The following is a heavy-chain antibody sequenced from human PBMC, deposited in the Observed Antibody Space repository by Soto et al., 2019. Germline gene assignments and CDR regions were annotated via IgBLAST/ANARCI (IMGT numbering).Heavy chain of an antibody. CDR1: GGSISSSSYY. CDR2: IYYSGST. Sequence: PSQTRSLTSTVSGGSISSSSYYWCWIRQPPGKGLEWIGSIYYSGSTYYNPSLKSRVTISVDTSKNQFSLKLSSVTAADTAVYYCVRGRLVPAVNFAYWALGTLVTVSS. J-gene: IGHJ4*02. V-gene: IGHV4-39*01. CDR3: VRGRLVPAVNFAY. D-gene: IGHD2-2*01.